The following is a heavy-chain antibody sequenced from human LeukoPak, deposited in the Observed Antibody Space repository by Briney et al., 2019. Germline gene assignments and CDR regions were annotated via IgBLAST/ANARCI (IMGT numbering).Heavy chain of an antibody. CDR2: ISYDGSNK. Sequence: QTGGSLRLSCAASGFTFSSYAMHWVRQAPGKGLEWVAVISYDGSNKYYADSVKGRFTISRDNSKNTLYLQMNSLRAEDTAVYYCAKTAATDYFDYWGQGTLVTVSS. CDR1: GFTFSSYA. D-gene: IGHD2-15*01. V-gene: IGHV3-30-3*01. J-gene: IGHJ4*02. CDR3: AKTAATDYFDY.